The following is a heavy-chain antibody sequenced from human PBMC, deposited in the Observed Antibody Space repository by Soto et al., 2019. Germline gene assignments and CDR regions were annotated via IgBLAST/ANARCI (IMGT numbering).Heavy chain of an antibody. Sequence: ASVKVSCKASRYTFTGYYMHWVRQVSGQGLEWLGWIKPNSGGTNYAQKFQGRVTMTRDTSISTAYMELSRLRSDDTAVYYCARIPDTYYYDSSGSSYYYGMDVWGQGTTVTVS. J-gene: IGHJ6*02. CDR1: RYTFTGYY. V-gene: IGHV1-2*02. CDR3: ARIPDTYYYDSSGSSYYYGMDV. D-gene: IGHD3-22*01. CDR2: IKPNSGGT.